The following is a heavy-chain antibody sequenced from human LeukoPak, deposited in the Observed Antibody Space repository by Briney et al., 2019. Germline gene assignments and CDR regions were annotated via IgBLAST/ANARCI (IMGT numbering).Heavy chain of an antibody. CDR3: ARETRGGDPTGIESWFDP. CDR2: IIPIFGTA. CDR1: GGTFSSYA. J-gene: IGHJ5*02. Sequence: ASVKVSCKASGGTFSSYAISWVRQAPGQGLEWMGGIIPIFGTANYAQKFQGRVTITADKSTSTAYMELSSLRSEDTAVYYCARETRGGDPTGIESWFDPWGQGTLVTVSS. D-gene: IGHD3-10*01. V-gene: IGHV1-69*06.